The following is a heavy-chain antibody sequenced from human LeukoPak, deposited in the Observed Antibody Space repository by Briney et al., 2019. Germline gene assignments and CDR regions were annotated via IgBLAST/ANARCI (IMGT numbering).Heavy chain of an antibody. V-gene: IGHV4-34*01. CDR2: INHSGST. D-gene: IGHD3-10*01. Sequence: SETLSLTCAVYGGPFSGYYWSWIRQPPGKGLEWIGEINHSGSTNYNPSLKSRVTISVDTSKNQFSLKLSSVTAADTAVYYCAKNRRITMVRGVDWFDPWGQGTLVTVSS. J-gene: IGHJ5*02. CDR3: AKNRRITMVRGVDWFDP. CDR1: GGPFSGYY.